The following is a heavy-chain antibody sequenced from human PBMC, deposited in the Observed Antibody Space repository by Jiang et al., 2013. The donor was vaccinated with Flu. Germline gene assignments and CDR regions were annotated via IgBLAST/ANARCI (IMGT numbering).Heavy chain of an antibody. D-gene: IGHD3-3*01. Sequence: SGSGLVKPSETLSLTCTVSGGSISSYYWSWIRQPPGKGLEWIGYIYTSGSTNYNPSLKSRVTISVDTSKNQFSLKLSSVTAADTAVYYCAREITIPDAFDIWGQGTMVTVSS. CDR3: AREITIPDAFDI. CDR2: IYTSGST. V-gene: IGHV4-4*09. J-gene: IGHJ3*02. CDR1: GGSISSYY.